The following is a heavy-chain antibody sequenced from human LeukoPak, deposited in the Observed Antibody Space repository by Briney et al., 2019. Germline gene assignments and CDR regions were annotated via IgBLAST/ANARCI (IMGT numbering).Heavy chain of an antibody. CDR1: GGSFSGFY. D-gene: IGHD3-3*01. Sequence: NPSETLSLTCAVYGGSFSGFYWSWLRQPPGKGLEWIGEINHSGSTNYNPSLKSRVTISVDTSKNQFSLKLSSVTAADTAVYYCARAGRGYYYYFDYWGQGTLVTVSS. CDR3: ARAGRGYYYYFDY. J-gene: IGHJ4*02. CDR2: INHSGST. V-gene: IGHV4-34*01.